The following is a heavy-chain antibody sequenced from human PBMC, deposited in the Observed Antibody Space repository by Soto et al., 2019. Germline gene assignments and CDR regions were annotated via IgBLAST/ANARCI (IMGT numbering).Heavy chain of an antibody. CDR3: SRPNQGDYAFDI. CDR1: GGSISNYY. D-gene: IGHD2-21*02. Sequence: QVQPQESGPGLVKPSETLSLTCTVSGGSISNYYWSWIRQPPGKGLEWIGYIYNSGNTKYNPSLNSRVTISVDTSKNQISLRLSSATAADTAVYFCSRPNQGDYAFDIWGQGTLVTVSS. CDR2: IYNSGNT. V-gene: IGHV4-59*01. J-gene: IGHJ3*02.